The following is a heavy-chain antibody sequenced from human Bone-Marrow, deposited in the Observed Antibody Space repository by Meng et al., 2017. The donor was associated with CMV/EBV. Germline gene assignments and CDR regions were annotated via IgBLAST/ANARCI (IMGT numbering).Heavy chain of an antibody. J-gene: IGHJ4*02. V-gene: IGHV3-30*03. CDR2: ISFDGSDK. D-gene: IGHD2-2*01. Sequence: GESLKISCVASGFNFGGNGMHWVRQAPGKGLEWVAAISFDGSDKYYADSVKRRFSISRDNSKNTLYLLMDRPTAEDTAVYYCAREMDHTNPYAYWGQGTLVTVSS. CDR3: AREMDHTNPYAY. CDR1: GFNFGGNG.